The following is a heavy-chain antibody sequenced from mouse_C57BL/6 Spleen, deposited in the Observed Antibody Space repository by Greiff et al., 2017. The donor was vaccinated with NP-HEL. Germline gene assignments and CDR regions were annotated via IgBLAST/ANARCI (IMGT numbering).Heavy chain of an antibody. J-gene: IGHJ3*01. CDR1: GFNIKDYY. D-gene: IGHD4-1*01. CDR2: IDPEDGDT. CDR3: TTKGVNWAAWFAY. Sequence: VQLKESGAELVRPGASVKLSCTASGFNIKDYYMHWVKQRPEQGLEWIGRIDPEDGDTEYAPKFQGKATMTADTSSNTAYLQLSSLTSEDTAVYYCTTKGVNWAAWFAYWGQGTLVTVSA. V-gene: IGHV14-1*01.